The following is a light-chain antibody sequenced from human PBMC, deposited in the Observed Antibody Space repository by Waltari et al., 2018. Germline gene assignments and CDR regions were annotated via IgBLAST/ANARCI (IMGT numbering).Light chain of an antibody. CDR3: QQYYNTPLT. CDR1: QSISIN. V-gene: IGKV3-15*01. CDR2: AAS. J-gene: IGKJ4*01. Sequence: EIAMTQSPVTLSVSPGDTATLSCRASQSISINLAWYQQKPGQAPRLLIYAASTRASGIPARFSGSGSGTEFTLTISSLQAEDVAVYYCQQYYNTPLTFGGGTKVEIK.